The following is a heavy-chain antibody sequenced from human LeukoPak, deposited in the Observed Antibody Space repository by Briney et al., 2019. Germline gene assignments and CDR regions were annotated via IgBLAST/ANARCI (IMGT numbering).Heavy chain of an antibody. J-gene: IGHJ4*02. CDR1: GFTFSDYY. Sequence: GGSLRLSCAASGFTFSDYYMSWIRQAPGKGLEWVSYISSSGSTIYYADSVKGRFTISRDNSKNTLYLQMNSLRAEDTAVYYCAKDQGFLPFDYWGQGTLVTVSS. V-gene: IGHV3-11*01. CDR2: ISSSGSTI. CDR3: AKDQGFLPFDY. D-gene: IGHD2/OR15-2a*01.